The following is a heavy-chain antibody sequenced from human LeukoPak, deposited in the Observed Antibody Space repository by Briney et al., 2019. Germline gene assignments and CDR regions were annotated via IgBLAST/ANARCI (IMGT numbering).Heavy chain of an antibody. CDR2: ISSDGSNK. J-gene: IGHJ4*02. V-gene: IGHV3-30*04. CDR1: GFTFSNYA. D-gene: IGHD3-10*01. Sequence: GGSLRLSCAASGFTFSNYAMHWVRQAPGKGLEWVAVISSDGSNKYYADSMKGRFTISRDNSKNSLYLQMNSLRAEDTAFYYCAKDYYGMGSYYAALDYWGQGTLVTVSS. CDR3: AKDYYGMGSYYAALDY.